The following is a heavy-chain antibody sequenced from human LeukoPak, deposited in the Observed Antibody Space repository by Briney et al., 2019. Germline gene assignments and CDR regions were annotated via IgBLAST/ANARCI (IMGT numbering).Heavy chain of an antibody. D-gene: IGHD3-10*01. Sequence: ASVKVSCTASGGTFSSYAISWVRQAPGQGLEWMGRIIPILGIANYAQKLQGRVTITADKSTSTAYMELSSLRSEDTAVYYCARDKNTMVRGVIITGDYWGEGKLGTVSS. J-gene: IGHJ4*02. CDR3: ARDKNTMVRGVIITGDY. CDR1: GGTFSSYA. CDR2: IIPILGIA. V-gene: IGHV1-69*04.